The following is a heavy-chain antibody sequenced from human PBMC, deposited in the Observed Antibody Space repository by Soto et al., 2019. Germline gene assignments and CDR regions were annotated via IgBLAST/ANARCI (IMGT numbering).Heavy chain of an antibody. CDR1: GYSFTSYW. Sequence: AESLKISCKGSGYSFTSYWIGWVRQMPGKGLEWMGIIYPGDSDTRYSPSFQGQVTISADKSISTAYLQWSSLKASDTAMYYCARGAFDIAAAAPGSYYFDYWGQGTLVTVSS. V-gene: IGHV5-51*01. CDR3: ARGAFDIAAAAPGSYYFDY. J-gene: IGHJ4*02. CDR2: IYPGDSDT. D-gene: IGHD6-13*01.